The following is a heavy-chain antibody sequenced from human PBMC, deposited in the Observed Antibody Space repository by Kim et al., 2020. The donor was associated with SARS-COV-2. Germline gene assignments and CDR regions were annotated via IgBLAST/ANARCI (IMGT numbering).Heavy chain of an antibody. D-gene: IGHD3-3*01. Sequence: ETLSLTCAVYGGSFSGYYWSWIRQPPGKGLEWIGEINHSGSTNYNPSLKSRVTISVDTSKNQFSLKLSSVTAADTAVYYCATTLRFRDYWGQGTLVTVSS. CDR2: INHSGST. CDR3: ATTLRFRDY. CDR1: GGSFSGYY. V-gene: IGHV4-34*01. J-gene: IGHJ4*02.